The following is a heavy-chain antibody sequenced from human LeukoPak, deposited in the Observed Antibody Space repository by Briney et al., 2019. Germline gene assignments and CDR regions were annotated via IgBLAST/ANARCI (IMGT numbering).Heavy chain of an antibody. CDR2: IYYSGST. J-gene: IGHJ4*02. Sequence: SETLSLTCTVSGDSISSSNYYWGWIRQPPGKGLEWIGSIYYSGSTYYNPSLKSRVTISIDTSKNQFSPKLSSVTAADTATYYCASGSYSSGWFPYFEFWGQGTLVTVSS. D-gene: IGHD6-19*01. CDR3: ASGSYSSGWFPYFEF. V-gene: IGHV4-39*01. CDR1: GDSISSSNYY.